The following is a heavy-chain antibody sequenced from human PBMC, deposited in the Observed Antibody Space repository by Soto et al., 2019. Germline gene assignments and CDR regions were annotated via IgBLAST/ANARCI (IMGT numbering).Heavy chain of an antibody. V-gene: IGHV4-31*03. CDR3: SRDLRLDS. D-gene: IGHD2-21*02. CDR2: IYQSGTP. Sequence: SETLSLTCTVSGGSISSGGYYWNWIRQYPGKGLEWIAYIYQSGTPYYNPSLKSRATISIDRSKNQFSLMLDSVTAADTAVYYCSRDLRLDSWG. J-gene: IGHJ5*01. CDR1: GGSISSGGYY.